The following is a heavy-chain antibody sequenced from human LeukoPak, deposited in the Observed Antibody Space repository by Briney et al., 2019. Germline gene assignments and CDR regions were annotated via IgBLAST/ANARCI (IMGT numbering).Heavy chain of an antibody. D-gene: IGHD3-16*02. Sequence: SETLSLTCTVSGGSISSSSYYWGWIRQPPGKGLEWIGSIYYSGSTYYNPSRKSRVTISVDTSKNQFSLKLSSVTAADTAVYYCAGSYYDSVWGSYRPLYFDYWGQGTLVTVSS. J-gene: IGHJ4*02. CDR2: IYYSGST. V-gene: IGHV4-39*01. CDR1: GGSISSSSYY. CDR3: AGSYYDSVWGSYRPLYFDY.